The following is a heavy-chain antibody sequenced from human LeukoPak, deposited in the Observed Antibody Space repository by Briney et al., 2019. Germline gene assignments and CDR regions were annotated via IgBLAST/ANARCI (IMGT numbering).Heavy chain of an antibody. D-gene: IGHD1-1*01. Sequence: GGSPRLSCAASGFTFSDYWMSWVRQAPGKGLEWVASIKFDESEKHYMDSVKGRFTISRDSAKSSLYLQMNSLRAEDTAVYFCARVTTNGYFEYWGQGSLVTVSP. CDR2: IKFDESEK. CDR1: GFTFSDYW. CDR3: ARVTTNGYFEY. J-gene: IGHJ4*02. V-gene: IGHV3-7*04.